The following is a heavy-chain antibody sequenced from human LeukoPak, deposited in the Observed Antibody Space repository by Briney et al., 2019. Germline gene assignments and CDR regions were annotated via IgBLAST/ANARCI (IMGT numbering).Heavy chain of an antibody. J-gene: IGHJ4*02. Sequence: GESLKISCKASGYSFTNYWIGWVRQMPGKGLEWMGIVYPGDSDTRYSPSFQGQVTISADRSITTAYLQWSSLKASDTAMYYCARGADFDYWGQGTLVTVSS. CDR3: ARGADFDY. CDR2: VYPGDSDT. D-gene: IGHD6-19*01. CDR1: GYSFTNYW. V-gene: IGHV5-51*01.